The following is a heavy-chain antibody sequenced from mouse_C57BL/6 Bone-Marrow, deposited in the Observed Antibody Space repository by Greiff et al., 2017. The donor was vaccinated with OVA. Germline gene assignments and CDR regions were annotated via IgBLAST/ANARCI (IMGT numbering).Heavy chain of an antibody. CDR3: ARRPPNCIFDY. CDR2: IYWDDDK. J-gene: IGHJ2*01. CDR1: GFSLSTSGMG. V-gene: IGHV8-12*01. Sequence: QVTLKVSGPGILQSSQTLSLSCSFSGFSLSTSGMGVSWIRQPSGKGLDWLAHIYWDDDKCYNPSLKSRLTLSKDTSRNQVILKITSVDTAETATYYCARRPPNCIFDYWGQGTTLTVSS. D-gene: IGHD4-1*01.